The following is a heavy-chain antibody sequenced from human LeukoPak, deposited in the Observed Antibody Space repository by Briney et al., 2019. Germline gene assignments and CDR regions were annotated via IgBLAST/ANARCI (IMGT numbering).Heavy chain of an antibody. V-gene: IGHV3-30*03. J-gene: IGHJ4*02. CDR3: ARGARGFDY. CDR2: ISYDGSNK. D-gene: IGHD3-10*01. Sequence: GRSLRLSCAASGFSFSNYGMHWVRQAPGKGLEWVAVISYDGSNKYYADSVKGRFTISRDNSKNTLYLQMNSLRAEDTAVYYCARGARGFDYWGQGTLVTVSS. CDR1: GFSFSNYG.